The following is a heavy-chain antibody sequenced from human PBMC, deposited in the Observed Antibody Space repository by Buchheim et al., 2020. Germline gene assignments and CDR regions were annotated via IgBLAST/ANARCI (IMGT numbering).Heavy chain of an antibody. J-gene: IGHJ4*02. CDR2: ISGSGATT. CDR3: AKGSRGYTNYYFDY. Sequence: EVQLVDSGGGLVQPGESLRLSCAASGFSFSGYAMSWVRQAPGKGLEWVSSISGSGATTFNADSVKGRFTISRDTSKNILYLQMNSLRAEDTAVYFCAKGSRGYTNYYFDYWGQGTL. D-gene: IGHD4-11*01. CDR1: GFSFSGYA. V-gene: IGHV3-23*04.